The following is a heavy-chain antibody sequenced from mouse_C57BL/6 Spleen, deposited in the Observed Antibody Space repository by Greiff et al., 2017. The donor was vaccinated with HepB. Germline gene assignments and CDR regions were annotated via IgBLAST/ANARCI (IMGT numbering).Heavy chain of an antibody. CDR1: GFTFSSYT. CDR2: ISGGGGNT. D-gene: IGHD1-1*01. CDR3: ARPPYYYGSSPWYFDV. V-gene: IGHV5-9*01. Sequence: EVKLQESGGGLVKPGGSLKLSCAASGFTFSSYTMSWVRQTPEKRLEWVATISGGGGNTYYPDSVKGRFTISRDNAKNTLYLQMSSLRSEDTALYYCARPPYYYGSSPWYFDVWGTGTTVTVSS. J-gene: IGHJ1*03.